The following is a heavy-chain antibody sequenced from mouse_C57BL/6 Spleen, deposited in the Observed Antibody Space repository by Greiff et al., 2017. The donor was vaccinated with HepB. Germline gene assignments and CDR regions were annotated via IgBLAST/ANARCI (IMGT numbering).Heavy chain of an antibody. Sequence: VQLQQSGPELVKPGASVKIPCKASGYTFTDYNMDWVKQSHGKSLEWIGDINPNTGGTIYNQKFKGKATLTVDKSSSTAYMELRSLTSEDTAVYYCARIPYLRAMDYWGQGTSVTVSS. CDR3: ARIPYLRAMDY. CDR1: GYTFTDYN. CDR2: INPNTGGT. V-gene: IGHV1-18*01. D-gene: IGHD2-10*01. J-gene: IGHJ4*01.